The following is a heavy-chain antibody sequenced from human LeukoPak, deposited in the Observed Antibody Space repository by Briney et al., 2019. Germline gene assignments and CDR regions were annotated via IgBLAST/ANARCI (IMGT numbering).Heavy chain of an antibody. CDR1: GFIFSDAW. V-gene: IGHV3-15*01. CDR3: STNQALDI. CDR2: IKRTADGGPT. J-gene: IGHJ3*02. Sequence: GGSLRLSCAASGFIFSDAWMTWVRQAPGKGLEWVGRIKRTADGGPTDYAAPVKGRFTISRDDSKNTLYLQMNSLKIEDTAVYYCSTNQALDIWGQGTKVTVSS.